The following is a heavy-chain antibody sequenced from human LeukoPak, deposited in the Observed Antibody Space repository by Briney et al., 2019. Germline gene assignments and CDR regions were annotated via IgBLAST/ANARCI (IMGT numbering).Heavy chain of an antibody. J-gene: IGHJ6*03. V-gene: IGHV3-7*01. CDR3: ARMGSYGPYYYHYMDV. CDR2: IKQDGSER. D-gene: IGHD3-16*01. Sequence: GGALRLSCAASGFMFSSSWMSWVRQAPGKGLDWVANIKQDGSERNYVDSLKGRFTISRDNAKNSLYLQMNSLRVEDTAVSYCARMGSYGPYYYHYMDVWGKGTTVTVSS. CDR1: GFMFSSSW.